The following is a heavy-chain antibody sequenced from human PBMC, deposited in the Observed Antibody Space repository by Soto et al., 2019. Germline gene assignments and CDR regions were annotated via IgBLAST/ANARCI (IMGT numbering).Heavy chain of an antibody. Sequence: QVQLVQSGADVKKPGASVKVSCTTYGYTFSGYFMHWLRQATGQGLEWMGWRNPNSGGTDYAQNFQGRVSMTWDTSISTAYMELSRLRSADKAKSHCAGGYYSSRWRVFDYWGQGTLVTVSS. J-gene: IGHJ4*02. CDR1: GYTFSGYF. V-gene: IGHV1-2*02. CDR3: AGGYYSSRWRVFDY. D-gene: IGHD6-13*01. CDR2: RNPNSGGT.